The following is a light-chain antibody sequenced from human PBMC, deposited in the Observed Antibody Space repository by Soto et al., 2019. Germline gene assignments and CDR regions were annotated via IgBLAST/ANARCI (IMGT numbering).Light chain of an antibody. J-gene: IGKJ1*01. Sequence: EIVFTQCPGTLSLSPGERATLSCRASQTVTKLAWYQQQPGQAPRLIIYAASNRATGIPARCSGSGAGTECTLTISSLQSGDVEVDYCQQYADWTRTFGQGTKVDIK. CDR2: AAS. CDR1: QTVTK. CDR3: QQYADWTRT. V-gene: IGKV3-15*01.